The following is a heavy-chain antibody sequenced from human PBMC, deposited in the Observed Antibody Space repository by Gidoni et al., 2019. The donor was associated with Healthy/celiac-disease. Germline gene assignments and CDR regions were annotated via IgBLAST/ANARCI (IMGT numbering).Heavy chain of an antibody. CDR3: ARDRAHGDDAFDI. CDR1: GFTFSSYS. D-gene: IGHD7-27*01. Sequence: EVQLVESGGGLVKPGGSLRLSCAASGFTFSSYSMNWVRQAPGKGLEWVSSISSSSSYIYYADSVKGRFTISRDNAKNSLYLQMNSLRAEDTAVYYCARDRAHGDDAFDIWGQGTMVTVSS. CDR2: ISSSSSYI. V-gene: IGHV3-21*01. J-gene: IGHJ3*02.